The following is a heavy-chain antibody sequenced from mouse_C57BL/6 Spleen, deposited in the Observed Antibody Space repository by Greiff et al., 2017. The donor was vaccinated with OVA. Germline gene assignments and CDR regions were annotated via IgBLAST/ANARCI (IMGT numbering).Heavy chain of an antibody. J-gene: IGHJ2*01. CDR2: INPNNGGT. V-gene: IGHV1-26*01. D-gene: IGHD1-1*01. Sequence: VQLQQSGPELVKPGASVKISCKASGYTFTDYYMNWVKQSHGKSLEWIGDINPNNGGTSYNQKFKGKATLTVDKSSSTAYMELRSLTSEDSAVYYCARYHGTSYWGQGTTLTVSS. CDR3: ARYHGTSY. CDR1: GYTFTDYY.